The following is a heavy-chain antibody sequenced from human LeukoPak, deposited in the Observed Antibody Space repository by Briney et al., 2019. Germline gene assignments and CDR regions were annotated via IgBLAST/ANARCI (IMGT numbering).Heavy chain of an antibody. CDR2: IIPIFGTA. J-gene: IGHJ4*02. CDR1: GGTFISYA. CDR3: ARSKGGSYRDYYFDY. Sequence: ASVKVSCKASGGTFISYAISWVRQAPGQGREWMGRIIPIFGTANYAQKFQVRVTITTDESTSTAYMELSSLRSEDTAVYYCARSKGGSYRDYYFDYWGQGTLVTVSS. D-gene: IGHD1-26*01. V-gene: IGHV1-69*05.